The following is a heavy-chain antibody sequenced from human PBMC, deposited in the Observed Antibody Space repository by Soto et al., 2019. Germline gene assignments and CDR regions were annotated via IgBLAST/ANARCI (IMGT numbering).Heavy chain of an antibody. Sequence: GGSLRLSCAASGFTFSSYDMHWVRQATGKGLEWVSAIGTAGDTYYPGSVKGRFTISRENAKNSLYLQMNSLRSGDTAVYYCARAYTAAARLYYYYYYMDVWGKWTTVTVSS. CDR1: GFTFSSYD. V-gene: IGHV3-13*01. D-gene: IGHD6-13*01. J-gene: IGHJ6*03. CDR2: IGTAGDT. CDR3: ARAYTAAARLYYYYYYMDV.